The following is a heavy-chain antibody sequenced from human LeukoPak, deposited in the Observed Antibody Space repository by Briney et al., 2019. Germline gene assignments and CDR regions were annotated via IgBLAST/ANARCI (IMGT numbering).Heavy chain of an antibody. CDR1: GFTFSSYA. D-gene: IGHD2-15*01. Sequence: PSGGSLRLSCAASGFTFSSYAMSWVRQAPGKGLEWVSAISGSGGNTYYADSVKGRFTISRDNSKNTLYLQMNSLRAEDTAVYYCARARAATGQKDDYWGQGILVTVSS. J-gene: IGHJ4*02. CDR2: ISGSGGNT. V-gene: IGHV3-23*01. CDR3: ARARAATGQKDDY.